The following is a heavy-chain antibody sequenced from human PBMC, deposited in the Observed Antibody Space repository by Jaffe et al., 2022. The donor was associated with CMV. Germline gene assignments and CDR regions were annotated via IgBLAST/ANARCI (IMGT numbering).Heavy chain of an antibody. J-gene: IGHJ4*02. V-gene: IGHV4-59*01. CDR3: ARLVAARPRQYYFDY. D-gene: IGHD6-6*01. CDR2: IYYSGST. Sequence: QVQLQESGPGLVKPSETLSLTCTVSGGSISSYYWSWIRQPPGKGLEWIGYIYYSGSTNYNPSLKSRVTISVDTSKNQFSLKLSSVTAADTAVYYCARLVAARPRQYYFDYWGQGTLVTVSS. CDR1: GGSISSYY.